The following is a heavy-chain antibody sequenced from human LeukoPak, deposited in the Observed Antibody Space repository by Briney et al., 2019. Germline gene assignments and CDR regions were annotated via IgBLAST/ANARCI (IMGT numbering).Heavy chain of an antibody. D-gene: IGHD3-10*01. Sequence: GGSLRLSCAASGFTFDDYGMSWVRQAPGKGLEWVSGINWNGGSTGYADSVKGRFTISRDNAKNSLYLQMNSLRAEDTALYYCARDYYGSGSYYNAGIDYWGQGTLVTVSS. CDR2: INWNGGST. CDR3: ARDYYGSGSYYNAGIDY. V-gene: IGHV3-20*04. J-gene: IGHJ4*02. CDR1: GFTFDDYG.